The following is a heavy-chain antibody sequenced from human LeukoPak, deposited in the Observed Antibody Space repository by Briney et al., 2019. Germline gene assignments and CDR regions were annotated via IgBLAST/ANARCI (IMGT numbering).Heavy chain of an antibody. Sequence: GASVKVSCKASGYTFTGYYMHWVRQAPGQGLEWMGWINPSSGGTNYAQKFQGRVTMTRDTSISTAYMELSRLRSDDTAVYYCARDEGNTMVRGVILYYFDYWGQGTLVTVSS. V-gene: IGHV1-2*02. D-gene: IGHD3-10*01. CDR1: GYTFTGYY. CDR3: ARDEGNTMVRGVILYYFDY. J-gene: IGHJ4*02. CDR2: INPSSGGT.